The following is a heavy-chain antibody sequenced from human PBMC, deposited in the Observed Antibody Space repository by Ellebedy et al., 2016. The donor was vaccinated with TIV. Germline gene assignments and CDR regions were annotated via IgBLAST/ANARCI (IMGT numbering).Heavy chain of an antibody. V-gene: IGHV3-30-3*01. CDR2: ISYDGSSI. D-gene: IGHD3-9*01. J-gene: IGHJ4*02. CDR1: GFTFRTYA. CDR3: ARDRILSY. Sequence: GESLKISXAASGFTFRTYALHWVRQAPGKGLEWLAVISYDGSSIYYADSVKGRFTISRDNSKNRLYLQMNSLRPEDTAVYYCARDRILSYWGQGTLVTVSS.